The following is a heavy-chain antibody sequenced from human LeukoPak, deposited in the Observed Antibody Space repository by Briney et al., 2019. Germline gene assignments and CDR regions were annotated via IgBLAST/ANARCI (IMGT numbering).Heavy chain of an antibody. CDR2: INHGGIS. Sequence: SETLSLTCAVYGGSFSHNYWNWVRQPPGKGLEWIGEINHGGISDYNPSLSSRVTMSLDTSKNHFSLKLASVTAADTAVYYCVRGPDHAKVGYWGQGTPVTVSS. J-gene: IGHJ4*02. CDR1: GGSFSHNY. D-gene: IGHD1-14*01. V-gene: IGHV4-34*01. CDR3: VRGPDHAKVGY.